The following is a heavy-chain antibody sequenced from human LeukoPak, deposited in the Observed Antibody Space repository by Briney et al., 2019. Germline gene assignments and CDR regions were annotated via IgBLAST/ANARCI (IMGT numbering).Heavy chain of an antibody. CDR3: ARDREGLDS. CDR1: GYRFSDYN. CDR2: ISPNSGDT. Sequence: ASVTVSCKASGYRFSDYNIHWVRQAPGQGPEGMGWISPNSGDTTYAQKFQGRVTLTSDTSTSTAYMDLRRLTSDDTAVYYCARDREGLDSWGQGTLVTVSS. J-gene: IGHJ5*01. V-gene: IGHV1-2*02.